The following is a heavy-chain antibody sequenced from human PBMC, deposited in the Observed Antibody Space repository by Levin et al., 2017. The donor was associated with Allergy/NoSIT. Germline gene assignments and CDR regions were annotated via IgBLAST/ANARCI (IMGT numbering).Heavy chain of an antibody. CDR1: GFTFSSYA. J-gene: IGHJ4*02. CDR3: ATVLRYFDWSSYYFDY. D-gene: IGHD3-9*01. Sequence: GGSLRLSCAASGFTFSSYAMSWVRQAPGKGLEWVSAISGSGGSTYYADSVKGRFTISRDNSKNTLYLQMNSLRAEDTAVYYCATVLRYFDWSSYYFDYWGQGTLVTVSS. CDR2: ISGSGGST. V-gene: IGHV3-23*01.